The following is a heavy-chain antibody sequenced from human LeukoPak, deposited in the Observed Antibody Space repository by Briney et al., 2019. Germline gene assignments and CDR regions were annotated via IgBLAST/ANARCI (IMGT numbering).Heavy chain of an antibody. Sequence: ASVKVSCKASGGTFSSYAISWVRQAPGQGLEWMGRITPILGIANYAQKFQGRVTITADKSTSTAYMELSSLRSEDTAVYYCARTYYYDSSGYYYPYDYWGQGTLVTVSS. V-gene: IGHV1-69*04. CDR2: ITPILGIA. J-gene: IGHJ4*02. CDR3: ARTYYYDSSGYYYPYDY. CDR1: GGTFSSYA. D-gene: IGHD3-22*01.